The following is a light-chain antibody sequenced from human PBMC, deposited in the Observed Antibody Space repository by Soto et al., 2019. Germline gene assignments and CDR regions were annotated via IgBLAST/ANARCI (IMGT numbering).Light chain of an antibody. CDR3: QQYDNSPIT. CDR1: QSVSSN. Sequence: IVMTQSPATLSVSPGERATLSFRASQSVSSNLAWYQQKPGQAPRLLIYGASSRATGIPDRFSGTGSETDFTLTISRLEPEDFAVYYCQQYDNSPITFGQGTRLEIK. J-gene: IGKJ5*01. CDR2: GAS. V-gene: IGKV3-20*01.